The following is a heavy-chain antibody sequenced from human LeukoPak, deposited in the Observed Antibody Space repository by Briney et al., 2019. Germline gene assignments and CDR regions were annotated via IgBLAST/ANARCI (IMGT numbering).Heavy chain of an antibody. D-gene: IGHD6-19*01. CDR3: ARDVSAVAGNGAFDI. V-gene: IGHV3-21*01. J-gene: IGHJ3*02. CDR1: GFTFSSYS. CDR2: ISGSSSYI. Sequence: GGSLRLSCAASGFTFSSYSMNWVRQAPGKGLEWVSSISGSSSYIYYADSVKGRFTISRDNAKNSLYLQMNSLRAEDTAVYYCARDVSAVAGNGAFDIWGQGTMVTVSS.